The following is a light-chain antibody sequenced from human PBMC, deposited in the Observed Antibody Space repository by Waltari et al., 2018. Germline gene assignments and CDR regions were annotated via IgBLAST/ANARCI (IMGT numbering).Light chain of an antibody. CDR1: SSNIGNNY. CDR3: GTWDSSLSAWV. V-gene: IGLV1-51*01. CDR2: DNN. J-gene: IGLJ3*02. Sequence: QSVLTQPPSVSAAPGQKVTISCSGSSSNIGNNYVSWYQQLPGTAPKLLIYDNNQRPSGIPDRFSGSNAGTSATLGITGLQTGDEADYYCGTWDSSLSAWVFGGGTKLTVL.